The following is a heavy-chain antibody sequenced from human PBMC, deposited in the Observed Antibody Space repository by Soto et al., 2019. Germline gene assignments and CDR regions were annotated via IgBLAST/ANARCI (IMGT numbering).Heavy chain of an antibody. V-gene: IGHV1-69*13. CDR2: IIPIFGTA. D-gene: IGHD3-22*01. CDR3: ARAYYYDSSGYHPFDY. CDR1: GGTFSSYA. J-gene: IGHJ4*02. Sequence: ASVKVSCKASGGTFSSYAISWVRQAPGQGLEWMGGIIPIFGTANYAQKFQGRVTITADESTSTAYMELSSLRSEDTAVYYCARAYYYDSSGYHPFDYWGQGTLVTVSS.